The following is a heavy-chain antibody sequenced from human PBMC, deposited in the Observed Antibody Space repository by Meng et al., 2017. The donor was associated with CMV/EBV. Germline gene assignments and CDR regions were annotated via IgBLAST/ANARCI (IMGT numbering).Heavy chain of an antibody. J-gene: IGHJ4*02. CDR3: ARETYYYDSSGYYYSN. CDR2: ISAYNGNT. Sequence: ASVKVSCKASGYTFTSYGISWVRQAPGQGLEWMGWISAYNGNTNYAQKLQGRVTMTTDTSTSTAYMELSRLRSDDTAVYYCARETYYYDSSGYYYSNWGQGTLVTVSS. D-gene: IGHD3-22*01. V-gene: IGHV1-18*01. CDR1: GYTFTSYG.